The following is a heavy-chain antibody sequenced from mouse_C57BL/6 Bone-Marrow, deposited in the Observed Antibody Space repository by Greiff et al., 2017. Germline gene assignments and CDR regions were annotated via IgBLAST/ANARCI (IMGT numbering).Heavy chain of an antibody. J-gene: IGHJ3*01. CDR3: TREGLGYDGYSGFAY. Sequence: EVKLMESGEGLVKPGGSLKLSCAASGFTFSSYVMSWVRQTPEKRLEWVAYISSGGDYIYYADTVKGRFTISRDNARNTLYLQMSSLKSEDTAMYYCTREGLGYDGYSGFAYWGQGTLVTVSA. D-gene: IGHD2-3*01. CDR1: GFTFSSYV. CDR2: ISSGGDYI. V-gene: IGHV5-9-1*02.